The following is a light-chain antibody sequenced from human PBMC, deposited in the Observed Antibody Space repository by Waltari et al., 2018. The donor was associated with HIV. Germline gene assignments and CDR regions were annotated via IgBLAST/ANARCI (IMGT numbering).Light chain of an antibody. CDR1: HGLLNSNGYNY. Sequence: DIVMTQSPLSLPVTPGEPASISCRSSHGLLNSNGYNYLDWYLQKPGQSPQLLIYLGSNRASGVPDRFIGSGSGTDFTLKISRVEAEDVGVYYCMQALQSPRTFGQGTTVAIK. V-gene: IGKV2-28*01. CDR2: LGS. J-gene: IGKJ1*01. CDR3: MQALQSPRT.